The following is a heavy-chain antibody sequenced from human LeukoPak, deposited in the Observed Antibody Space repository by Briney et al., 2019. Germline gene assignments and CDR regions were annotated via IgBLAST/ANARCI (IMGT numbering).Heavy chain of an antibody. CDR1: GGSISSNY. V-gene: IGHV4-59*01. CDR2: IYHSGNT. J-gene: IGHJ3*02. Sequence: SETLSLTCTVSGGSISSNYWSWVRRTPGKGLEWIGHIYHSGNTKYNSALKGRVTISDDASKNQFSLRLSSVTAADTAVYFCARGYDFWSGVMSDAFDIWGRGTKVTVSS. CDR3: ARGYDFWSGVMSDAFDI. D-gene: IGHD3-3*01.